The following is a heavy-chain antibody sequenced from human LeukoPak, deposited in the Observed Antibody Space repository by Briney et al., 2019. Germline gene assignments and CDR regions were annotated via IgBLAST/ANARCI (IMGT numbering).Heavy chain of an antibody. D-gene: IGHD3-10*01. CDR2: INHAKVA. Sequence: SETLSLTCAVYGESFNGYYWTWIRQPPGKGLEWVGEINHAKVANYNPSLKSRVTISVDTSKNQISLKLSSVTAADTAVYYCARDSEITMVRGVIIPPDYWGQGTLVTVSS. CDR3: ARDSEITMVRGVIIPPDY. V-gene: IGHV4-34*01. J-gene: IGHJ4*02. CDR1: GESFNGYY.